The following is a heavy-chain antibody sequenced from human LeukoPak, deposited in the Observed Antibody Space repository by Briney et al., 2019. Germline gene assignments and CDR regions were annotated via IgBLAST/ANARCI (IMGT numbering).Heavy chain of an antibody. Sequence: SETLSLTCTVSSGSISSTSYYWGWIRQPPGKVLEWIGSIYYSGIAYYNPSLKSRLTISVDTSKNQFSLKLNSVTAPDTAVYYCARHGPAWDWFDPWGQGSLVTVSS. CDR3: ARHGPAWDWFDP. J-gene: IGHJ5*02. CDR2: IYYSGIA. CDR1: SGSISSTSYY. V-gene: IGHV4-39*01.